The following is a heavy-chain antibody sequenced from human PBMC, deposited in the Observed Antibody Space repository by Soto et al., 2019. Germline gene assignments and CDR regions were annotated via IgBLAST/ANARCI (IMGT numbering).Heavy chain of an antibody. CDR2: ISPSSSFL. CDR1: GFSFRSYY. D-gene: IGHD3-10*01. CDR3: ARVGTDYGSGSPYYSDY. V-gene: IGHV3-21*06. Sequence: EVQLVESGGGLVKPGGSLRLSCAASGFSFRSYYLNWVRQAPGRGLEWVSSISPSSSFLSYADSVKGRFTISRDNAKSSVHLQMKSLRAEATAVYFCARVGTDYGSGSPYYSDYWGQGTLVTVSS. J-gene: IGHJ4*02.